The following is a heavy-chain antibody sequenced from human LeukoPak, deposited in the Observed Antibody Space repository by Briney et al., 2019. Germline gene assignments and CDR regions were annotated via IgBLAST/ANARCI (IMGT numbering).Heavy chain of an antibody. J-gene: IGHJ4*02. CDR2: IYTSGST. Sequence: SETLSLTCTVSGGSISSYYWSWIRQPPGKGLEWIGYIYTSGSTNYNPSLKSRVTISVDTSKNQFSLKLSSVTAADTAVYYCARRGSSSGWYYESYYFDYWGQGTLVTVSS. D-gene: IGHD6-19*01. CDR3: ARRGSSSGWYYESYYFDY. V-gene: IGHV4-4*09. CDR1: GGSISSYY.